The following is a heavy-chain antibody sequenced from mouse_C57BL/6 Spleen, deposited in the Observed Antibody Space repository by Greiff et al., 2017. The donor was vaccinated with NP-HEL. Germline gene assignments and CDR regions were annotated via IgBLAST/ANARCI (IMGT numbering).Heavy chain of an antibody. V-gene: IGHV1-26*01. Sequence: EVQLQQSGPELVKPGASVKISCKASGYTFTDYYMNWVKQSHGKSLEWIGDINPNNGGTSYNQKFKGKATLTVDKSSSTAYMELRSLTSEDSAVYYCARPYYYHWYFDVWGTGTTVTVSS. CDR2: INPNNGGT. CDR3: ARPYYYHWYFDV. J-gene: IGHJ1*03. CDR1: GYTFTDYY. D-gene: IGHD1-1*01.